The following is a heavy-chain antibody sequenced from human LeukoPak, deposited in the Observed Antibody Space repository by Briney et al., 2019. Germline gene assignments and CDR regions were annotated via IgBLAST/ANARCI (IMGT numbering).Heavy chain of an antibody. J-gene: IGHJ4*02. V-gene: IGHV3-33*01. CDR3: ARSPQGSYGPPHFYY. CDR2: IWYDGSNK. D-gene: IGHD4-17*01. CDR1: GFTFSSYG. Sequence: PGRSLRLSCAASGFTFSSYGMHWVRQAPGKGLEWVAVIWYDGSNKYYADSVKGRFTISRDKSKNTLYLQMNSLRAEDTAVYYCARSPQGSYGPPHFYYWGQGTLVTVSS.